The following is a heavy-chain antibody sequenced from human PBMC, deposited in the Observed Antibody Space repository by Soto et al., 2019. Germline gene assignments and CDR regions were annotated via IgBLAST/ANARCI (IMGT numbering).Heavy chain of an antibody. D-gene: IGHD6-13*01. CDR3: ARARSSSWYFDY. Sequence: QVQLQESGPGLVKPSQTLSLTCTVSGGSISSGGYSWSWIRQHPGKGLEWIGYIYYSGSTYYNPYLKSRVTISVDTSKNQFTLKLSSVTAADTAVYYCARARSSSWYFDYWGQGTLVTVSS. V-gene: IGHV4-31*03. CDR1: GGSISSGGYS. J-gene: IGHJ4*02. CDR2: IYYSGST.